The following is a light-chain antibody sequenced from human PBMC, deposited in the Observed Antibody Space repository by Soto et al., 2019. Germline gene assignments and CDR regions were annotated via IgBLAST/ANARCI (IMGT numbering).Light chain of an antibody. V-gene: IGKV3-20*01. Sequence: EIVLTQSPGTLSLSPGERATLSCRASQSVISNYLAWYQQKPGQAPRLLFYGASRRATGIPDRFSGSGSGTDFTLTISRLEPEDFAVYYCQQLGTFGQGTKVEIK. CDR2: GAS. CDR3: QQLGT. J-gene: IGKJ1*01. CDR1: QSVISNY.